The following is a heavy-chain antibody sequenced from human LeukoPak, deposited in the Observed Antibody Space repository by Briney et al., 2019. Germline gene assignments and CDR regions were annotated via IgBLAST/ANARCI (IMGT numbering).Heavy chain of an antibody. CDR2: ISGSGGST. J-gene: IGHJ3*02. D-gene: IGHD6-13*01. CDR1: GFTFSSYA. V-gene: IGHV3-23*01. CDR3: ARGIAAAGTRAFDI. Sequence: GGSLRLSCAASGFTFSSYAMSWVRQAPGKGLEWVSAISGSGGSTYYADSVKGRFTISRDNAKNSLYLQMNSLRAEDTAVYYCARGIAAAGTRAFDIWGQGTMVTVSS.